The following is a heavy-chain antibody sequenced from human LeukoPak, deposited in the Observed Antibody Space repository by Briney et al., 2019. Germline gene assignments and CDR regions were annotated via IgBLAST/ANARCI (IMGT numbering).Heavy chain of an antibody. CDR3: AKDRSYAFDY. J-gene: IGHJ4*02. Sequence: GGSLRLSCAASGFTFSSYAMSWVRQAPGKGLEWVSAISGNGGSTYYADSVKGRFTISRDNSKNTLFLQMSSLRAEDTAVYYCAKDRSYAFDYWGQGTLVTVSS. D-gene: IGHD1-26*01. CDR1: GFTFSSYA. V-gene: IGHV3-23*01. CDR2: ISGNGGST.